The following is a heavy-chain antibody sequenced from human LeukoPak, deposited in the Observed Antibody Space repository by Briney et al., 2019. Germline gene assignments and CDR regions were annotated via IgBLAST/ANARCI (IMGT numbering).Heavy chain of an antibody. CDR2: ISSTSSYI. D-gene: IGHD3-10*01. CDR1: GXTFSSYT. J-gene: IGHJ6*02. CDR3: ARDRGGGDGMDV. V-gene: IGHV3-21*04. Sequence: GGSLRLSWAASGXTFSSYTVNWVRQAPGEGLEWVSSISSTSSYIYYADSVKGRFTISRDNSKNTLYLQMNSLRAEDTAVYYCARDRGGGDGMDVWGQGTTVTVSS.